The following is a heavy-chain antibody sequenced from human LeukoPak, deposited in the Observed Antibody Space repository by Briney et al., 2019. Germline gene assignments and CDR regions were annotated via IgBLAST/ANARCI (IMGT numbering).Heavy chain of an antibody. CDR3: AKDVPIPSAGSWFDP. Sequence: KTSETLSLTCTVSGGSITSYYWSWIRQPPGKGLEWIGHIYYTGRTRYNPSLRSRVTISLDTSMTQFSLRLSSVTAADTAVYYCAKDVPIPSAGSWFDPWGQGTLVTVSP. CDR1: GGSITSYY. D-gene: IGHD6-13*01. CDR2: IYYTGRT. J-gene: IGHJ5*02. V-gene: IGHV4-59*01.